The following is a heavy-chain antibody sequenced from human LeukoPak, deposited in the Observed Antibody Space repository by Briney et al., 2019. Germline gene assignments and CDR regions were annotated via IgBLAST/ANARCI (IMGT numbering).Heavy chain of an antibody. D-gene: IGHD3-9*01. CDR3: AKDDYDILTGSFQH. J-gene: IGHJ1*01. CDR1: GFTFSSYA. Sequence: GGSLRLSCAASGFTFSSYAMSWVRQAPGKGLEWVPPISGSGGSTYYADSVKGRFTISRDNSKNTLYLQMSSLRAEDTAVYYCAKDDYDILTGSFQHWGQGTLVTVSS. V-gene: IGHV3-23*01. CDR2: ISGSGGST.